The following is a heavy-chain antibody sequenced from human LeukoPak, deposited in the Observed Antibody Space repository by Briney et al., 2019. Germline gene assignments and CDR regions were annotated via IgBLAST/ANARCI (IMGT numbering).Heavy chain of an antibody. CDR2: IDPSDSYT. CDR3: ARAPDSDSGYDYFDY. V-gene: IGHV5-10-1*01. J-gene: IGHJ4*02. Sequence: GESLKISCQGSEDSLSTSWIAWVRQMPGKGLEWMGKIDPSDSYTNYSPSFQGHVTISADKSISTAYLQWSSLKASDTAMYYCARAPDSDSGYDYFDYWGQGTLVTVSS. D-gene: IGHD5-12*01. CDR1: EDSLSTSW.